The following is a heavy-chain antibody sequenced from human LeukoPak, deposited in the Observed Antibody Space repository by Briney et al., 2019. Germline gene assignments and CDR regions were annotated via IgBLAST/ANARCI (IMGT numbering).Heavy chain of an antibody. J-gene: IGHJ4*02. CDR2: INPSGGNT. CDR1: GYTFTSYY. CDR3: ARWFGSSGWYKYFDY. Sequence: ASVKVSCKASGYTFTSYYMHWVRQAPGQGLEWMGIINPSGGNTNYAQKFQGRVTMTRDTSTSTVYMELSSLRSEDTAVYYCARWFGSSGWYKYFDYRGQGTLVTVSS. D-gene: IGHD6-19*01. V-gene: IGHV1-46*01.